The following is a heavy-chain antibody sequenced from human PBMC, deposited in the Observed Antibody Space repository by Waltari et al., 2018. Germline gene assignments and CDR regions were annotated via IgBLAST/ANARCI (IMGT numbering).Heavy chain of an antibody. Sequence: QVQLQESGPGLVKPSETLSLTCTVSGGSISSHYWSWIRQPPGKGLEWIGYIYYSGSTNYSPSLKSRVTISVDTSKNQFSLKLSSVTAADTAVYYCASGGGNGYTGLGWFDPWGQGTLVTVSS. CDR3: ASGGGNGYTGLGWFDP. CDR2: IYYSGST. CDR1: GGSISSHY. J-gene: IGHJ5*02. V-gene: IGHV4-59*11. D-gene: IGHD5-12*01.